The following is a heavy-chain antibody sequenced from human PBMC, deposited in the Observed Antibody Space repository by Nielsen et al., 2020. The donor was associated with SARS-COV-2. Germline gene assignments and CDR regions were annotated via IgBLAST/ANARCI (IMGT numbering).Heavy chain of an antibody. Sequence: SLKISCAASGFTFDDYAMHWVRQAPGKGLEWVSGISWNSGSIGYADSVKGRFTISRDNAKNSLYLQMNSLRAEDTALYYCAKGGDYDYVWGSYPAHYFDYWGQGTLVTVSS. D-gene: IGHD3-16*01. CDR1: GFTFDDYA. CDR2: ISWNSGSI. V-gene: IGHV3-9*01. CDR3: AKGGDYDYVWGSYPAHYFDY. J-gene: IGHJ4*02.